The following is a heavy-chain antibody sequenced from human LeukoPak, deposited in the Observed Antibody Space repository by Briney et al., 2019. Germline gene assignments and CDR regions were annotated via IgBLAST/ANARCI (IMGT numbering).Heavy chain of an antibody. V-gene: IGHV3-30-3*01. CDR3: ASSADFDY. CDR2: ISYDGSNK. D-gene: IGHD6-13*01. J-gene: IGHJ4*02. Sequence: GRSLRLSCAASGFTFSSYAMHWVRQAPGKGLEWVAVISYDGSNKYYADSVKGRFTISRDNSKNTLYLQMNSLRAEDTAVYYCASSADFDYWGQGTLVTVSS. CDR1: GFTFSSYA.